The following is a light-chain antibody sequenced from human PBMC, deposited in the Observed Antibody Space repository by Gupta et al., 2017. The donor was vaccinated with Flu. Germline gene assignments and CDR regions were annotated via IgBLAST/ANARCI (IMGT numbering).Light chain of an antibody. Sequence: ATLSLSPGERATLSCRASQSVRTYLAWYKQKPGQAPRLLISDASNRDMGIPARFSGSGYGTDFTLTISIRELEDFAVYYCRQHVNWPLLTFGHGTKVDIK. V-gene: IGKV3-11*01. CDR3: RQHVNWPLLT. J-gene: IGKJ3*01. CDR1: QSVRTY. CDR2: DAS.